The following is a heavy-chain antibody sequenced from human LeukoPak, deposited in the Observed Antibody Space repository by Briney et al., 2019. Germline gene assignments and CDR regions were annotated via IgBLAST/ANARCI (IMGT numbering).Heavy chain of an antibody. V-gene: IGHV1-2*06. CDR2: INPNSGGT. Sequence: ASVKVSCKASGYTFTGYYMHWVRQAPGQGLEWMGRINPNSGGTNYAQKFQGRVTMTRDTSISTAYMELSRPRSDDTAVYYCARGLGRITMIVVVPRFDPWGQGTLVTVSS. J-gene: IGHJ5*02. D-gene: IGHD3-22*01. CDR1: GYTFTGYY. CDR3: ARGLGRITMIVVVPRFDP.